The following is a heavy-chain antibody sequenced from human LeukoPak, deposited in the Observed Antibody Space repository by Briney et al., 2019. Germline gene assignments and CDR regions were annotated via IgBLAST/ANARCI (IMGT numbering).Heavy chain of an antibody. V-gene: IGHV3-7*03. J-gene: IGHJ4*02. D-gene: IGHD4-17*01. Sequence: GGSLRLSCAASGFTLSSYWMSRVRQVPGKGLEWVANIKQDGSEKHYVDSVKDRFTISRDNAKNSLYLQMSSLRAEDTAVYYCARAVTTDYWGQGTLVTVSS. CDR3: ARAVTTDY. CDR2: IKQDGSEK. CDR1: GFTLSSYW.